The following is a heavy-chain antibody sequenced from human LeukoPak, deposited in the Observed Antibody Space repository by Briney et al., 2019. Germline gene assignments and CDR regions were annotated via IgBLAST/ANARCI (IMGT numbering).Heavy chain of an antibody. D-gene: IGHD2-2*01. J-gene: IGHJ4*02. CDR2: ISGRSSHT. CDR1: GFTFSDYD. Sequence: GGSLRLSCSASGFTFSDYDMNWIRQAPGKGLEWISAISGRSSHTYYGDSVKGRFSISRDNAKNSLYLQMDSLRADDTAIYYCVKDFQLHYWGQGTLVTVSS. V-gene: IGHV3-21*01. CDR3: VKDFQLHY.